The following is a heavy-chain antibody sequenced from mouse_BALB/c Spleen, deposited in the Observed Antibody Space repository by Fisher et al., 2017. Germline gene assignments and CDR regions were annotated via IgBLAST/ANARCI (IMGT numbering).Heavy chain of an antibody. V-gene: IGHV1-54*02. Sequence: KFKGKATLTADKSSNTAYMQLSSLTSEDSAVYYCARDDYDVPAFDYWGQGTTLTVSS. D-gene: IGHD2-4*01. CDR3: ARDDYDVPAFDY. J-gene: IGHJ2*01.